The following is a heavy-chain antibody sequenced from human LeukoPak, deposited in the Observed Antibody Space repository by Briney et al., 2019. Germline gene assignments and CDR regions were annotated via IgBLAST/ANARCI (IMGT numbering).Heavy chain of an antibody. CDR1: GGTFTSYA. J-gene: IGHJ4*02. CDR2: IIPIFGTA. CDR3: ARDYDYGDYVRFDY. D-gene: IGHD4-17*01. V-gene: IGHV1-69*05. Sequence: SVKVPCKASGGTFTSYAISWVRQAPGQGLEWMGRIIPIFGTANYAQKFQGRVTITTDESTSAAYMELSSLRSEDTAVYYCARDYDYGDYVRFDYWGQGTLVTVSS.